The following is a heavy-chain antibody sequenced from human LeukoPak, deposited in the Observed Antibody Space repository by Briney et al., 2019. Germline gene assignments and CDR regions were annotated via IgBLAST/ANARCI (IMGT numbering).Heavy chain of an antibody. J-gene: IGHJ4*02. CDR2: IYHTGST. CDR1: GGSISSSIYY. V-gene: IGHV4-39*07. CDR3: ARDGYRSHFDY. D-gene: IGHD5-24*01. Sequence: PSETLSLTCIVSGGSISSSIYYWGWIRQPPGKGLEWIGSIYHTGSTYYNPSLKSRVTISVDTSKNQFSLKLSSVTAADTAVYYCARDGYRSHFDYWGQGTLVTVSS.